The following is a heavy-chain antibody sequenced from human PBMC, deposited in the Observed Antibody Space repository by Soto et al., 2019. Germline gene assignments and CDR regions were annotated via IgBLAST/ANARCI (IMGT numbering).Heavy chain of an antibody. CDR2: IYYSGST. Sequence: LSETLSLTCTVSGGSISSGGYYWSWIRQHPGKGLEWIGYIYYSGSTYYNPSLKSRVTISVDTSKNQFSLKLSSVTAADTAVYYCARDGSSSGVWYYFDYWGQGTLVTVSS. CDR1: GGSISSGGYY. J-gene: IGHJ4*02. D-gene: IGHD6-6*01. V-gene: IGHV4-31*03. CDR3: ARDGSSSGVWYYFDY.